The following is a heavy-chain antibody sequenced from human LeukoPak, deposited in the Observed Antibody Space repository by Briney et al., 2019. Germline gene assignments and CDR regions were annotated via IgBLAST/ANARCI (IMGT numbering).Heavy chain of an antibody. CDR2: IWYDGSNK. CDR3: ASSYGSGRDY. D-gene: IGHD3-10*01. Sequence: GGSLRLSCTASGFTFSSYGMHWVRQAPGKGLEWVAVIWYDGSNKYYADSVKGRFTISRDNSKNTLYLQVNSLRAEDTAVYYCASSYGSGRDYWGQGTLVTVSS. V-gene: IGHV3-33*01. J-gene: IGHJ4*02. CDR1: GFTFSSYG.